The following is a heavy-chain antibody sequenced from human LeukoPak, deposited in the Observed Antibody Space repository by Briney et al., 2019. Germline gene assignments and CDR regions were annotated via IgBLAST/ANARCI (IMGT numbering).Heavy chain of an antibody. Sequence: GSLRLSCSASGFTFSSYAMHWVRQAPGKGLEWIGEVYHNGTPNYNPSLKSRVTISADTFKNHFSLKLTSVTAADTAVYYCATAPILRGEAGEQYKYGMDVWGQGTTVIVSS. J-gene: IGHJ6*02. CDR2: VYHNGTP. CDR3: ATAPILRGEAGEQYKYGMDV. V-gene: IGHV4-4*02. D-gene: IGHD2-2*02. CDR1: GFTFSSYA.